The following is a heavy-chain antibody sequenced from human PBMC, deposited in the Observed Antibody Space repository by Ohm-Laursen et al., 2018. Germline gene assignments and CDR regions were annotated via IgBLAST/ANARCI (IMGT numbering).Heavy chain of an antibody. CDR2: ISSSSSYI. CDR3: ASRLHTPLYNYYGMDV. D-gene: IGHD4-11*01. CDR1: GFTLSVYG. Sequence: SLRLSCSASGFTLSVYGMNWVRQAPGKGLEWVSSISSSSSYIYYADSVRGRFTISRDNAKNSLYLQMNSLRAEDTAVYYCASRLHTPLYNYYGMDVWGQGTTVTVSS. V-gene: IGHV3-21*01. J-gene: IGHJ6*02.